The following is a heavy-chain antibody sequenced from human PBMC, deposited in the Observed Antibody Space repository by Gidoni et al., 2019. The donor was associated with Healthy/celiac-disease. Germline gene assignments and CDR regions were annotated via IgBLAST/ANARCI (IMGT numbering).Heavy chain of an antibody. Sequence: QVQLQESGPGLVKPSQTLSLTCTVSGGSISSGGYYWSWIRQHPGKGLEWIGYIYYSGSTYYNPSLKSRVTISVDTSKNQFSLKLSSVTAADTAVYYCARVFAMSLRNDAFDIWGQGTMVTVSS. CDR1: GGSISSGGYY. V-gene: IGHV4-31*03. CDR2: IYYSGST. CDR3: ARVFAMSLRNDAFDI. D-gene: IGHD2-8*01. J-gene: IGHJ3*02.